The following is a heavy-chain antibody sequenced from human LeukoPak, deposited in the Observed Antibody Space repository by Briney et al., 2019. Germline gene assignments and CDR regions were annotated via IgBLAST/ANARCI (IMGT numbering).Heavy chain of an antibody. CDR1: GGSFSTYY. CDR3: ARFPCSGDSCYSGIRAFDI. D-gene: IGHD2-15*01. Sequence: SETLSLTCAVYGGSFSTYYWNWIRQSPGKGLEWIGEINHSGSTNSNPSLKSRVTILIDTSKNQFSLKLSSVTAADTAVYYCARFPCSGDSCYSGIRAFDIWGQGTMDIVSS. V-gene: IGHV4-34*01. CDR2: INHSGST. J-gene: IGHJ3*02.